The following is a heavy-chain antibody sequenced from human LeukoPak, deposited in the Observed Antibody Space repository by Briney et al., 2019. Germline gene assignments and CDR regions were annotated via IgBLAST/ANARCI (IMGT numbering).Heavy chain of an antibody. CDR3: AREAGGPDCWSGYYTGGAYYFDY. CDR2: ISYSGST. CDR1: GGSMSSGAYY. Sequence: SQTLSLTCTVSGGSMSSGAYYWSWIRQHPGKGLGWLGFISYSGSTSYTPCLNSRLSISVDTSKNQFSLKLSSVTAADTAVYYCAREAGGPDCWSGYYTGGAYYFDYWGQGTLVTVAS. J-gene: IGHJ4*02. V-gene: IGHV4-31*03. D-gene: IGHD3-3*01.